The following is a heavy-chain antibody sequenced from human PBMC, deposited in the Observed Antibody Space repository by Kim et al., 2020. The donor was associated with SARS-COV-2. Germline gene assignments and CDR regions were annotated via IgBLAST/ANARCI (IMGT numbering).Heavy chain of an antibody. V-gene: IGHV4-59*01. CDR3: ARTEDWGVGAFDI. Sequence: YNPSLNSRVTISVDTSKNQSSLKLSSVSAADTAVYYCARTEDWGVGAFDIWGQGTMVTVSS. D-gene: IGHD7-27*01. J-gene: IGHJ3*02.